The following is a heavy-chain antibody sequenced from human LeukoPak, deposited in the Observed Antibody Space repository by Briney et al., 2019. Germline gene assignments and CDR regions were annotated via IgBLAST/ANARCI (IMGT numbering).Heavy chain of an antibody. D-gene: IGHD5-24*01. Sequence: SVRVSCKASGGTFSSYAIRWVRQAPGQGLEWMGGIIPIFGTANYAQKFQGRVTITTDESTSTAYMELSSLRSEDTAVYYCARDELATTFGGGWDWGQGTLVTVSS. CDR1: GGTFSSYA. J-gene: IGHJ4*02. CDR2: IIPIFGTA. V-gene: IGHV1-69*05. CDR3: ARDELATTFGGGWD.